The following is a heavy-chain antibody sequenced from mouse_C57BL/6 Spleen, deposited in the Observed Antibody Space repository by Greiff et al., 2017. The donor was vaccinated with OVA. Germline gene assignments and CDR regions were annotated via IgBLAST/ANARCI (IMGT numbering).Heavy chain of an antibody. V-gene: IGHV1-62-2*01. CDR2: FYPGSGSI. CDR1: GYTFTEYT. CDR3: EGHGYGYDGGDAMDY. Sequence: VLLVESGAELVKPGASVKLSCKASGYTFTEYTIHWVKQRSGQGLEWIGWFYPGSGSIKYNEKFKDKATLTADKSSSTVYMELRSLTSEDSAVYSCEGHGYGYDGGDAMDYWGQGTSVTVSS. D-gene: IGHD2-2*01. J-gene: IGHJ4*01.